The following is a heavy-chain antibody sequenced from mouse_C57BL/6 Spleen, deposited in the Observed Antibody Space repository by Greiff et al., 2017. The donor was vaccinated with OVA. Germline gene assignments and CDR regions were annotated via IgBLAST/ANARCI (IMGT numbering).Heavy chain of an antibody. CDR1: GFNIKDDY. J-gene: IGHJ2*01. V-gene: IGHV14-4*01. CDR3: TTLVADY. CDR2: IDPENGDT. Sequence: EVQVVESGAELVRPGASVKLSCTASGFNIKDDYMHWVKQRPEQGLEWIGWIDPENGDTEYASKFQGKATITADTSSNTAYLQLSSLTSEDTAVYYCTTLVADYWGQGTTLTVSS. D-gene: IGHD1-1*01.